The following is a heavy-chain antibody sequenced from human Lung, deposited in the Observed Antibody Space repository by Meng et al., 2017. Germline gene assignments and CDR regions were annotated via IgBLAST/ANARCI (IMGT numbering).Heavy chain of an antibody. V-gene: IGHV4-4*02. CDR2: IAHSGST. CDR1: GGSICSSNC. Sequence: PRLSQPASRLSLACVVSGGSICSSNCWSCVLQSPGKRLDWIGGIAHSGSTYYNPSLKSRVTISVDKSKNQFSLKLSSVTAADTAVYYCARRWLWLDPQNFDYWGQGTLVTVSS. CDR3: ARRWLWLDPQNFDY. D-gene: IGHD6-19*01. J-gene: IGHJ4*02.